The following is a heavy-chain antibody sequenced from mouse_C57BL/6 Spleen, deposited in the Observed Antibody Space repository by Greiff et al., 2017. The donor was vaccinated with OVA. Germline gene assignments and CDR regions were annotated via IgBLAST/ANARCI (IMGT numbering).Heavy chain of an antibody. CDR2: ISYSGST. D-gene: IGHD3-3*01. V-gene: IGHV3-1*01. CDR3: AREGPGTGFDY. J-gene: IGHJ2*01. Sequence: EVKLVESGPGMVKPSQSLSLTCTVTGYSITSGYDWHWIRHFPGNKLEWMGYISYSGSTNYNPSLKSRISITHDTSKNHFFLKLNSVTTEDTATYYCAREGPGTGFDYWGQGTTLTVSS. CDR1: GYSITSGYD.